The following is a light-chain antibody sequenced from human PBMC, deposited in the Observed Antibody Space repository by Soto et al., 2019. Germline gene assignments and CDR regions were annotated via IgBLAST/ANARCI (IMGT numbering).Light chain of an antibody. CDR3: QQSHSAPRT. CDR2: TAS. V-gene: IGKV1-39*01. Sequence: DIQMTQSPSSLSASVGDRVTITCRASQSISNFLYWYQQKPGKAPKLLIYTASSLQSGVPSRFSGSGSGTHFTLTISSLQPEDFATYYWQQSHSAPRTFGQGTKVEIK. CDR1: QSISNF. J-gene: IGKJ1*01.